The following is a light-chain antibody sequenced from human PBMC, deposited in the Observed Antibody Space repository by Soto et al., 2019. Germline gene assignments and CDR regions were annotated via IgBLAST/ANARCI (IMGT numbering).Light chain of an antibody. CDR2: AAS. CDR1: QGIRSA. Sequence: SSLSASVGDRVTITCRASQGIRSALGWYQQKPGKVPKLLIYAASTLQSGVPSRFSGSGSGTDFTLTISSLQPEDFATYYCLLDFSYFWAFGQGTKVDIK. CDR3: LLDFSYFWA. V-gene: IGKV1-6*01. J-gene: IGKJ1*01.